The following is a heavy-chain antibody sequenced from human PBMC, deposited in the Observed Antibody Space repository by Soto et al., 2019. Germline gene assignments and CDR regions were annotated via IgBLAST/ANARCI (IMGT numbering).Heavy chain of an antibody. CDR1: GGSVSSSNW. V-gene: IGHV4-4*02. Sequence: QVQLQESGPGLVKPSGTLSLTCAVSGGSVSSSNWWSWVRQSPGKGLEWMGESYHSGSAHYNPSLKSRATIALDKSTTQFSLRLTSVTAAETAVYYCARVPGVVVSADDAFDLWGPGTRVIVSS. CDR3: ARVPGVVVSADDAFDL. D-gene: IGHD2-21*02. J-gene: IGHJ3*01. CDR2: SYHSGSA.